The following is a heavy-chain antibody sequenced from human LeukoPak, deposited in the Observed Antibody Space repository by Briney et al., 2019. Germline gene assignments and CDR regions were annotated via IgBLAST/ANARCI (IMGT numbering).Heavy chain of an antibody. CDR3: VGPYSHYEQFGY. V-gene: IGHV4-39*01. CDR2: IYSSGIT. D-gene: IGHD4-11*01. J-gene: IGHJ4*02. Sequence: SETLSLTCAVSGDSIRSSNYYWGWIRQSPGKGLQWLGHIYSSGITYYNPSLKSRLTISVDTSTNQFSLRLTSTTAADTAIYYCVGPYSHYEQFGYWGQGARVTVSS. CDR1: GDSIRSSNYY.